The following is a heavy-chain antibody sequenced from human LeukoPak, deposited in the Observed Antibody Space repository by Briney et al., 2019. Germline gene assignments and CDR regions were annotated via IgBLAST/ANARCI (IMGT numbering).Heavy chain of an antibody. D-gene: IGHD5-24*01. Sequence: GESLKISCKGSGYTFTTYWINWVRQMPGKGLEWMGRIDPSDSYTKYSPSFEGHVTISADKSISTAYLQWSSLKASDTAMYYCARQRGANWFDPWGQGTLVTASS. CDR1: GYTFTTYW. CDR2: IDPSDSYT. CDR3: ARQRGANWFDP. J-gene: IGHJ5*02. V-gene: IGHV5-10-1*01.